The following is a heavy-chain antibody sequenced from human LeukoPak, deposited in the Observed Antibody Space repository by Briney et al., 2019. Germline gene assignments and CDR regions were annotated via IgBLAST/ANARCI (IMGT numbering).Heavy chain of an antibody. CDR3: ARGSTVVPAAF. CDR1: GYTFTGYY. V-gene: IGHV1-2*02. J-gene: IGHJ4*02. CDR2: INPNSGGT. Sequence: ASVKVSCKASGYTFTGYYMHWVRQAPGPGREWMGWINPNSGGTNYAQKFQGRVTMTRDTSISTAYMELSRLRSGDTAVYYCARGSTVVPAAFWGQGTLVTVSS. D-gene: IGHD2-2*01.